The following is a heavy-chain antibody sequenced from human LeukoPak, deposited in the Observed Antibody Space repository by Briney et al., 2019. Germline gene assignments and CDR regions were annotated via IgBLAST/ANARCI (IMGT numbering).Heavy chain of an antibody. V-gene: IGHV1-2*02. CDR1: GYTFTDYY. Sequence: ASVTVSCKASGYTFTDYYIHWMRQAPGQGLERMGWINPKIGGTNYAQRFQGRVSMTSDTSITTAYMELRRVTSDDTAVYYCARDSSRRPQNYDIATSFSTDYWGQGTLVTVSS. CDR2: INPKIGGT. CDR3: ARDSSRRPQNYDIATSFSTDY. D-gene: IGHD3-9*01. J-gene: IGHJ4*02.